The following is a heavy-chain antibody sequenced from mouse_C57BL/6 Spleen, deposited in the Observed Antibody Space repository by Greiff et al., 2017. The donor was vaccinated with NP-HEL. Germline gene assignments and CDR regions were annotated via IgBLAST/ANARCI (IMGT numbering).Heavy chain of an antibody. D-gene: IGHD1-1*01. CDR1: GYTFTDYY. Sequence: VQLQQSGPVLVKPGASVKMSCKASGYTFTDYYMNWVKQSHGKSLEWIGVINPYNGGTSYNQKFKGKATLTVDKSSSTAYMELNSLTSEDSAVYDCARRTYYGNWYFDVWGTGTTVTVSS. J-gene: IGHJ1*03. CDR3: ARRTYYGNWYFDV. CDR2: INPYNGGT. V-gene: IGHV1-19*01.